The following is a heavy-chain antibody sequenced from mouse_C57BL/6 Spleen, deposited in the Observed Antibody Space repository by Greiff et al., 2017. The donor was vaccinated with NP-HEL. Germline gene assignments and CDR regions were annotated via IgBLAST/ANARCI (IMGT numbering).Heavy chain of an antibody. J-gene: IGHJ4*01. CDR1: GYSFTGYY. V-gene: IGHV1-42*01. CDR2: INPSTGGT. CDR3: ARGGLRQDYAMDY. Sequence: DVKLQESGPELVKPGASVKISCKASGYSFTGYYMNWVKQSPEKSLEWIGEINPSTGGTTYNQKFKAKATLTVDKSSSTAYMQLKSLTSEDSAVYYCARGGLRQDYAMDYWGQGTSVTVSS. D-gene: IGHD2-4*01.